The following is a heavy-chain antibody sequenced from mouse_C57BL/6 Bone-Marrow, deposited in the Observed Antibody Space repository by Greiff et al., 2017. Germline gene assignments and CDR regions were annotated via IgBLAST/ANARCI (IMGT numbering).Heavy chain of an antibody. CDR1: GYSFTDYN. J-gene: IGHJ2*01. D-gene: IGHD1-1*01. CDR3: ASITTVVATDTFDY. CDR2: INPNYGTT. V-gene: IGHV1-39*01. Sequence: VQLQQSGPELVKPGASVKISCKASGYSFTDYNMNWVKQSNGKSLEWIGVINPNYGTTSYNQKFKGKATLTVDQSSSTAYMQLNSLTSEDSAVXFCASITTVVATDTFDYWGQGATLTVSS.